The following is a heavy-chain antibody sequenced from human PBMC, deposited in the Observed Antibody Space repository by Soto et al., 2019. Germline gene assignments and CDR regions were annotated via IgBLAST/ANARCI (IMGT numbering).Heavy chain of an antibody. V-gene: IGHV4-31*03. CDR2: IYYSGST. D-gene: IGHD3-3*01. CDR3: VGWSFWSGYSIDP. Sequence: QVQLQESGPGLVKPSQTLSLTCTVSGGSISSGGYYWSWIRQHPGKGLEWIGYIYYSGSTYYNPSIKSRVTISVDTSKTQFSLQLSSVTAAATAVFYWVGWSFWSGYSIDPWGQGTLVTVSS. J-gene: IGHJ5*02. CDR1: GGSISSGGYY.